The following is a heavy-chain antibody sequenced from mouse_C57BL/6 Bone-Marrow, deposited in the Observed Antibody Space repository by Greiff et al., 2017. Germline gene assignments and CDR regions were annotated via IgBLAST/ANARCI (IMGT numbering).Heavy chain of an antibody. CDR1: GYTFTDYE. D-gene: IGHD2-1*01. CDR3: TRGGVYYGKGGFAY. Sequence: VKLMESGAELVRPGASVTLSCKASGYTFTDYEMHWVKQTPVHGLEWIGAIDPETGGTAYNQKFKGKAILTADKSSSTAYMELRSLTSEDSAVYYCTRGGVYYGKGGFAYWGQGTLVTVSA. CDR2: IDPETGGT. J-gene: IGHJ3*01. V-gene: IGHV1-15*01.